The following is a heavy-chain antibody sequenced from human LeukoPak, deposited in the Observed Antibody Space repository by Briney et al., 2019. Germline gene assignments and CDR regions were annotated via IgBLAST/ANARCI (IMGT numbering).Heavy chain of an antibody. CDR1: GFTFSSYA. Sequence: GGSLRLSCAASGFTFSSYAMSWVRRAPGKGLEWVSSVTSGSNYKFYADSVKGRFTISRDNPKNSLYLQMNSLRAEDTAVYYCARVSGEYRDYWGQGTLVTVSS. CDR2: VTSGSNYK. J-gene: IGHJ4*02. D-gene: IGHD2-21*01. V-gene: IGHV3-21*01. CDR3: ARVSGEYRDY.